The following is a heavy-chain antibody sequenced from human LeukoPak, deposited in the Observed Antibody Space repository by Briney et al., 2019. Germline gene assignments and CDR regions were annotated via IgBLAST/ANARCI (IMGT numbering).Heavy chain of an antibody. Sequence: GGSLRLSCAASGFTFSDHHMTWIRQAPGKGLEWVSYISGSSIYTRYADSVKGRFTISRDNAKNSLYLQMNSLRAEDTAPYYCVRDISGYYFDYWGQGTLVTVSS. CDR2: ISGSSIYT. V-gene: IGHV3-11*05. D-gene: IGHD3-22*01. CDR3: VRDISGYYFDY. CDR1: GFTFSDHH. J-gene: IGHJ4*02.